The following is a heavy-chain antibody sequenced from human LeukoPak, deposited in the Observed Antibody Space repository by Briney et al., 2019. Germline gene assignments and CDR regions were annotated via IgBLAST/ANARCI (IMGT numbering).Heavy chain of an antibody. J-gene: IGHJ4*02. D-gene: IGHD3-10*01. CDR1: GGSFSGYY. CDR3: ARLRAHYYGSGSYIPVDY. V-gene: IGHV4-34*01. Sequence: SETLSLTCAVYGGSFSGYYWSWIRQPPGKGLEWIGSIYYSGNTYYNPSLKSRVTISVDTSKNQFSLKLSSVTAADTAVYYCARLRAHYYGSGSYIPVDYWGQGTLVTVSS. CDR2: IYYSGNT.